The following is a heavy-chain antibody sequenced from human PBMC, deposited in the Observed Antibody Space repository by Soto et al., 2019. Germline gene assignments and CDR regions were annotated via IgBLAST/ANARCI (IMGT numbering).Heavy chain of an antibody. J-gene: IGHJ4*02. CDR3: ARDYSGYCHDC. V-gene: IGHV1-8*02. Sequence: ASVKVSVKASGYTFTNDDVSWVRQATGQGREWMGWMNPGSGDTGYAQKFQGRVTMTRDTSISPAYMELSSLTSDDTAVYYCARDYSGYCHDCWGQGTLVTVSS. CDR2: MNPGSGDT. CDR1: GYTFTNDD. D-gene: IGHD5-12*01.